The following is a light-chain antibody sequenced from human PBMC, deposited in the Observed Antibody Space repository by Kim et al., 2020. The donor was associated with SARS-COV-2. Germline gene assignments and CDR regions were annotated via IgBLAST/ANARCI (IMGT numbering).Light chain of an antibody. CDR3: QQYNNWPLT. J-gene: IGKJ4*01. Sequence: EMVMTQSPAPLSVSPGERVTLSCRASQSVSSNLGWYQQKPGQAPRLLIYGASTRATGIPARFSGSGSGTEFTLTISSLQSEDFAVYYCQQYNNWPLTFGGGTKVDIK. V-gene: IGKV3-15*01. CDR1: QSVSSN. CDR2: GAS.